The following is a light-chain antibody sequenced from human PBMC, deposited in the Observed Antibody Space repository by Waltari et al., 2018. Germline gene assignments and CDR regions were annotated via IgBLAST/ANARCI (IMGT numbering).Light chain of an antibody. J-gene: IGKJ4*01. Sequence: ETVMTQSPATLSMSPGERATLSCRASQGIHDNLAWYQQKPGQAPRLVIYRAPTRATGIPARFSGSGSGTDFTLTITSLQSEDSALYYCQQYNRWPPLTLGGGTKVEI. V-gene: IGKV3-15*01. CDR1: QGIHDN. CDR3: QQYNRWPPLT. CDR2: RAP.